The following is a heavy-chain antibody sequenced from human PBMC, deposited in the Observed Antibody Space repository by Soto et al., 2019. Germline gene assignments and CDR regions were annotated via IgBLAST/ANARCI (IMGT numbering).Heavy chain of an antibody. Sequence: GESLKISCKGSGYSFTSYWIGWVRQMPGKGLEWMGIIYPGDSGTRYSPSLQGQVTISADKSISTAYLQWSSLKASDTAMYYCARHGLGYCSSTSCYRYYYYGMDVWGQGTTVTVSS. CDR1: GYSFTSYW. CDR2: IYPGDSGT. D-gene: IGHD2-2*01. V-gene: IGHV5-51*01. J-gene: IGHJ6*02. CDR3: ARHGLGYCSSTSCYRYYYYGMDV.